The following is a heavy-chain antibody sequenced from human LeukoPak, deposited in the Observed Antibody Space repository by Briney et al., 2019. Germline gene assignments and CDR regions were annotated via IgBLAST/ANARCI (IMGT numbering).Heavy chain of an antibody. V-gene: IGHV3-23*01. CDR1: GFTFSSYA. CDR2: ISGSGGST. J-gene: IGHJ4*02. CDR3: AKAGNGWYSYFDY. Sequence: GGSPRLSCAASGFTFSSYAMSWVRQAPGKGLEWVSAISGSGGSTYYADSVKGRFTISRDNSKNTLYLQMNSLRAEDTAVYYCAKAGNGWYSYFDYWGQGTLVTVSS. D-gene: IGHD6-19*01.